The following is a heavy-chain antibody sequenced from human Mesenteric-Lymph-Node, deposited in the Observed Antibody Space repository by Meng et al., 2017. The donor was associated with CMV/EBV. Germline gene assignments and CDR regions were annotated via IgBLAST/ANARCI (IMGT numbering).Heavy chain of an antibody. D-gene: IGHD5-12*01. J-gene: IGHJ4*02. CDR3: ARVRYSGYDY. CDR1: GFTFSNYW. CDR2: INIDGSDT. Sequence: LSLTCAASGFTFSNYWMYWVRQAPGKGLVWVSRINIDGSDTTYADSVKGRFTMSRDNAKNTLFLRMNSLRAEDTAVYYCARVRYSGYDYWGQGTLVTVSS. V-gene: IGHV3-74*01.